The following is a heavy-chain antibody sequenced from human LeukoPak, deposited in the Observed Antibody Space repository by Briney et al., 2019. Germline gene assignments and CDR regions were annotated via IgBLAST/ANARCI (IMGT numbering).Heavy chain of an antibody. CDR1: GFTFSDYY. D-gene: IGHD3-3*01. Sequence: GGSLRLSCAASGFTFSDYYMSWIRQAPGKGLEWVSHSSSSGSTVYYADSVKGRFTISRDNAKNSLYLQMNSLRAEDTAVYYCARDEVAGYDFWSGYSGMDVWGQGTTVTVSS. CDR3: ARDEVAGYDFWSGYSGMDV. CDR2: SSSSGSTV. V-gene: IGHV3-11*01. J-gene: IGHJ6*02.